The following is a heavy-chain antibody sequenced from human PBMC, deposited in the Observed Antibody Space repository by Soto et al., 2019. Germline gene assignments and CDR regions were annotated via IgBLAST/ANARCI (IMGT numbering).Heavy chain of an antibody. CDR2: IGTAGDT. D-gene: IGHD4-4*01. Sequence: PGGSLRLSSAASGFTFSSYYMHWVRQATGKGLEWVSAIGTAGDTYYPGSVKGRFTISRENAKNSLYLQMNSLRAGDTAVYYCARAATVDLPPSKKKLPQKYFDYWGQGTLVTVSS. J-gene: IGHJ4*02. CDR1: GFTFSSYY. V-gene: IGHV3-13*01. CDR3: ARAATVDLPPSKKKLPQKYFDY.